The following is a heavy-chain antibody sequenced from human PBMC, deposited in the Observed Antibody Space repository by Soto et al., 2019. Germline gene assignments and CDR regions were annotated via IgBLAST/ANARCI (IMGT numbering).Heavy chain of an antibody. Sequence: EVQLLESGGGLVQPGGSLRLSCAASGFSFSNYAMSWVRQAPGKGLEWVSALSGTGGGTYYAASVAGRFTISRDNSKNALSLEMNSLRAEDTALYYCAKVPVAGYYFDSGGQGTLVTVSS. D-gene: IGHD2-15*01. CDR1: GFSFSNYA. J-gene: IGHJ4*02. CDR3: AKVPVAGYYFDS. V-gene: IGHV3-23*01. CDR2: LSGTGGGT.